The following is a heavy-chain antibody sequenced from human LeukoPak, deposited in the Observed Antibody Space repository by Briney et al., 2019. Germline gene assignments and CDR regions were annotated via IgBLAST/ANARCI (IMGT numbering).Heavy chain of an antibody. D-gene: IGHD3-10*01. Sequence: SETLSLTCIVSGGPISTHYWSWSRQPPGKGLEWIGYNDYSGSTNYNPSLKSRVTIPVDTSKNQFSLKLNSVTAADTAVYYCARGATFRGTYYMDVWGKGTTVTVSS. V-gene: IGHV4-59*11. CDR1: GGPISTHY. CDR2: NDYSGST. J-gene: IGHJ6*03. CDR3: ARGATFRGTYYMDV.